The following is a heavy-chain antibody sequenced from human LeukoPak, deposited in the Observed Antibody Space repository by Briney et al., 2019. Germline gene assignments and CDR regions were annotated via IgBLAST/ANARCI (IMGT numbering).Heavy chain of an antibody. J-gene: IGHJ5*02. CDR1: GGSISSSSYY. V-gene: IGHV4-39*01. CDR3: ARRGAGRSWFDP. D-gene: IGHD1-1*01. Sequence: SETLSLTCTVSGGSISSSSYYWGWIRQPPGKGLEWIASIDYSGRTYYSPSLKSRVTISVDTSRNQFSLKPSSVTAADAAVYYCARRGAGRSWFDPWGQGTPVTVSS. CDR2: IDYSGRT.